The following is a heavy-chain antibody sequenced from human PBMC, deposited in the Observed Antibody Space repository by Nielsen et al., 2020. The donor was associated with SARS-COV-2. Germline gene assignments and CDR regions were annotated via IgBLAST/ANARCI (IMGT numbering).Heavy chain of an antibody. CDR3: ARESVTGTDAFDI. Sequence: GGSLRLSCAASGFPFSSYNMHWVRQAPGKGLEWVSSISSTSTYIFYADSVKGRFTISRDNAENSLSLQMNSLRAEDTAVYYCARESVTGTDAFDIWGQGTVVTVSS. CDR2: ISSTSTYI. J-gene: IGHJ3*02. CDR1: GFPFSSYN. V-gene: IGHV3-21*01. D-gene: IGHD6-19*01.